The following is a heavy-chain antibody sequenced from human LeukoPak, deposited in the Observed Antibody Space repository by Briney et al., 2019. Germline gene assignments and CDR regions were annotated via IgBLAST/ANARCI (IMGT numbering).Heavy chain of an antibody. Sequence: GGSLRLSCAASGFTFTKYWMTWVRQAPGKGLEWVANINQGGSERFYVDSVKGRFTISRDNAKNSLYLQMNSLGAEDTAVYYCARGLDCRSTSCYLDTWGQGTLVTVSS. CDR1: GFTFTKYW. D-gene: IGHD2-2*01. J-gene: IGHJ4*02. V-gene: IGHV3-7*01. CDR2: INQGGSER. CDR3: ARGLDCRSTSCYLDT.